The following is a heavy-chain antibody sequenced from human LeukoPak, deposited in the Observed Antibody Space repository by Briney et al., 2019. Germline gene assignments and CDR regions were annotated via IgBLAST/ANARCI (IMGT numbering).Heavy chain of an antibody. J-gene: IGHJ2*01. CDR1: GFTFSSYS. D-gene: IGHD3-3*01. V-gene: IGHV3-21*01. CDR3: ARGLRGYDFWSGYGYWYFDL. Sequence: GGSLRLSCAASGFTFSSYSMNWVRQAPGKGLEWVSSISGSSYYIYYADSVKGRFTISRDNAKNSLYLQMNSLRAEDTAVYYCARGLRGYDFWSGYGYWYFDLWGRGTLVTVSS. CDR2: ISGSSYYI.